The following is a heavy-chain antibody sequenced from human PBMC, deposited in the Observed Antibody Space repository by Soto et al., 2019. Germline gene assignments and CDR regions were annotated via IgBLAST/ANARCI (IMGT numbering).Heavy chain of an antibody. CDR2: IIPISGTT. CDR1: GGTFRNYA. D-gene: IGHD3-22*01. V-gene: IGHV1-69*01. CDR3: ARDEGDDSSGYHDVNY. Sequence: QVQLVQSGAEVKKPGSSVRVSCKASGGTFRNYAVSWVRQAPGQGLEWMGGIIPISGTTNYAQKFQGRVTITADESTSTAYMELSRLRPEDTAMYFCARDEGDDSSGYHDVNYWGQGTLVTVSS. J-gene: IGHJ4*02.